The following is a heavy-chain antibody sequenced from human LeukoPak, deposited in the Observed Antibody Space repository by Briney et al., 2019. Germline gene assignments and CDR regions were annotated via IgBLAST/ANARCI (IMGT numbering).Heavy chain of an antibody. CDR3: ARNSDYYDYSPQSV. V-gene: IGHV3-30*04. D-gene: IGHD3-22*01. CDR2: IGHDGADK. Sequence: GGSLRLSCAASGFTFSHYALHWVRQAPGKGLEWVALIGHDGADKYYADSVKGRFLISRDNSKNMLFLQMNSPIIEDTAVYYCARNSDYYDYSPQSVWGQGTLVTVS. J-gene: IGHJ4*02. CDR1: GFTFSHYA.